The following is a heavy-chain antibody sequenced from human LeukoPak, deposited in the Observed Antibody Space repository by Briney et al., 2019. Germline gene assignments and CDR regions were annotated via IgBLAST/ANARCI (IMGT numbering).Heavy chain of an antibody. CDR2: ISAYNGNT. CDR3: ARDRELRYFDLLPKYYYGMDV. D-gene: IGHD3-9*01. J-gene: IGHJ6*02. CDR1: GYTFTSYG. Sequence: ASVKVSCKASGYTFTSYGISWVRQAPGQGLEWMGWISAYNGNTNYAQKLQGRVTMTTDTSTSTAYMELRSLRSDDTAVYYCARDRELRYFDLLPKYYYGMDVWGQGTTVTVSS. V-gene: IGHV1-18*01.